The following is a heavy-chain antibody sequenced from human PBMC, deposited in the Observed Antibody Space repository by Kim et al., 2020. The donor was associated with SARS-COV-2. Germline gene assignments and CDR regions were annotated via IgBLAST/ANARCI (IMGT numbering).Heavy chain of an antibody. V-gene: IGHV3-30*04. CDR1: GFTFSSYA. Sequence: GGSLRLSCAASGFTFSSYAMHWVRQAPGKGLEWVAVISYDGSNKYYADSVKGRFTISRDNSKNTLYLQMNSLRAEDTAVYYCVRDTNRIAAAGTAIDYWG. J-gene: IGHJ4*01. CDR2: ISYDGSNK. CDR3: VRDTNRIAAAGTAIDY. D-gene: IGHD6-13*01.